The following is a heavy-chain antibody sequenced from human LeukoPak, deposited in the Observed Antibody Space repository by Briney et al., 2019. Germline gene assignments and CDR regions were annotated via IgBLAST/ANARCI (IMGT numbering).Heavy chain of an antibody. CDR1: GGPISRYY. CDR3: ARSFDSRGYYYYGMDV. CDR2: IYYSGST. Sequence: SETLALTCTVSGGPISRYYGSWVRQPPGKGLEWIGYIYYSGSTSYNSSLKSRVTISLDTPKNQFSLKLSSVTAADTAVYYCARSFDSRGYYYYGMDVWGQGTTVTVSS. J-gene: IGHJ6*02. V-gene: IGHV4-59*01. D-gene: IGHD3-22*01.